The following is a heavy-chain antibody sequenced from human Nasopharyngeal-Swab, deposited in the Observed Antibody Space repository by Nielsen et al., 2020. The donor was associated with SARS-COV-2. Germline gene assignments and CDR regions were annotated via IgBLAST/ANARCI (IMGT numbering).Heavy chain of an antibody. Sequence: SETLSLTCAVYGGSFSGYYWSWIRQPPGKGLEWIGEINHSGSTNYNPSLKSRVTISVDTSKNQFSLKLSSVTAADTAVYYCARTYGSGSVFDYWGQGTLVTVSS. CDR3: ARTYGSGSVFDY. CDR1: GGSFSGYY. D-gene: IGHD3-10*01. J-gene: IGHJ4*02. CDR2: INHSGST. V-gene: IGHV4-34*01.